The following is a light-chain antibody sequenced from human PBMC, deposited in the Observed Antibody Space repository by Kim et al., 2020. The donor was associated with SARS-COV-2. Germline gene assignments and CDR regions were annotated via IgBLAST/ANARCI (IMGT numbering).Light chain of an antibody. J-gene: IGLJ1*01. CDR3: CSYAGSYTYV. Sequence: QSALTQPRSVSGSPGQSVTISCTGTSSDVGGYNYVSWYQQHPGKAPKLMIYDVSKRPSGVPDRFSGSKSGNTASLTISGLQPEDEADYYCCSYAGSYTYVFGTGTKVPVL. V-gene: IGLV2-11*01. CDR1: SSDVGGYNY. CDR2: DVS.